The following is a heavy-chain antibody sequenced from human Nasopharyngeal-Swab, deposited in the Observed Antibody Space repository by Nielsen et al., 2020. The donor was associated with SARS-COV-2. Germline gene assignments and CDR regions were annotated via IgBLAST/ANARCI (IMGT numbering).Heavy chain of an antibody. Sequence: RQAPGKGLEWVSYISSSGSTIYYADSVKGRFTISRDNAKNSLYLQMNSLRAEDTAVYYCAREGDSSGYVDHWGQGTLVTVSS. CDR3: AREGDSSGYVDH. CDR2: ISSSGSTI. V-gene: IGHV3-11*04. D-gene: IGHD3-22*01. J-gene: IGHJ4*02.